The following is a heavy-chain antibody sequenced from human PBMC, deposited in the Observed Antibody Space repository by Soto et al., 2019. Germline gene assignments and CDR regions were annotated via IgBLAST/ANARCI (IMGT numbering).Heavy chain of an antibody. Sequence: SETLSLTCTVSSGSISSYYWSWIRQPPGTGQEWIGYNYYSGSTNYNPSLKSRVTISIDTSKNQFSLKLTYVTAAETAVYYCARDGGRYYAMDVWGQGTTVTVSS. V-gene: IGHV4-59*01. D-gene: IGHD3-3*01. CDR3: ARDGGRYYAMDV. CDR1: SGSISSYY. CDR2: NYYSGST. J-gene: IGHJ6*02.